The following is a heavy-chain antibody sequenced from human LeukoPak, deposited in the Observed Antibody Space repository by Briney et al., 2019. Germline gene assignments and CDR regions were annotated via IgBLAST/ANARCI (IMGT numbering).Heavy chain of an antibody. CDR1: GGTFSSYA. D-gene: IGHD2-2*01. CDR2: IIPIFGTA. CDR3: ARGVVPAADDAFDI. Sequence: SVKVSCKASGGTFSSYAISWVRQAPGQGLEWMGGIIPIFGTANYAQKFQGRVTITADKSTSTAYMELSSLRSEDTAVYYCARGVVPAADDAFDIWGQGTMVTVSS. V-gene: IGHV1-69*06. J-gene: IGHJ3*02.